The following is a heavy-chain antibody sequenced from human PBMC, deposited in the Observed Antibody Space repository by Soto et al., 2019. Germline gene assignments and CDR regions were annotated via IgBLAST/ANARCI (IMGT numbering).Heavy chain of an antibody. CDR3: ARTVAGYYFDY. J-gene: IGHJ4*02. V-gene: IGHV3-21*01. CDR1: GFPFSSYS. Sequence: SLRLSCAASGFPFSSYSMNWVRQAPGKGLEWVSSISSSSSYIYYADSVKGRFTISRDNAKNSLYLQMNSLRAEDTAVYYCARTVAGYYFDYWGQGTLVTVSS. D-gene: IGHD2-21*01. CDR2: ISSSSSYI.